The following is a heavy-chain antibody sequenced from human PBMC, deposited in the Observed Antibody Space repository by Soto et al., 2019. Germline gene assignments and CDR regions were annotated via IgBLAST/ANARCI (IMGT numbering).Heavy chain of an antibody. CDR1: GGSISGHY. CDR2: MYYSGGT. J-gene: IGHJ6*03. D-gene: IGHD3-16*01. V-gene: IGHV4-59*08. Sequence: QVQLQESGPGLVKPSETLSLSCSVSGGSISGHYWSWVRQTPGKGLEWIGYMYYSGGTNYNPSLKSLVTISVDTSKNHFSLRLTSVTAADTAVYYCARGPYYDLIWNYYYMDVWGKGTTVTVSS. CDR3: ARGPYYDLIWNYYYMDV.